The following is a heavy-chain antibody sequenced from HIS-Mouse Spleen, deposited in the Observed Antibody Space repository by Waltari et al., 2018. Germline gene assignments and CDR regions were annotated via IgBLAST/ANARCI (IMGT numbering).Heavy chain of an antibody. D-gene: IGHD6-13*01. CDR3: ARSPSGSSWYDY. V-gene: IGHV1-2*02. J-gene: IGHJ4*02. Sequence: QVQLVQSGAEVKKPGASVKVSCKASGYTFTGYYMHWLRQAPGQGLEWMGWINPNSGGTNYAKKFQGRVTMTRDTSISTAYMVLSRLRSDDTAVYYCARSPSGSSWYDYWGQGTLVTVSS. CDR2: INPNSGGT. CDR1: GYTFTGYY.